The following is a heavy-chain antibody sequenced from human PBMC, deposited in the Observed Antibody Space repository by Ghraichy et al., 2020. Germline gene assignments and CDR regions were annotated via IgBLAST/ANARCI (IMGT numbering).Heavy chain of an antibody. V-gene: IGHV4-34*01. CDR1: GGSFSGYY. CDR3: ARWANDARASYGMDV. D-gene: IGHD4/OR15-4a*01. Sequence: SETLSLTCAVYGGSFSGYYWSWIRQPPGKGLEWIGEINHSGSTNYNPSLKSRVTISVDTSKNQFSLKLSSVTAADTAVYYCARWANDARASYGMDVWGQGTTVTVSS. J-gene: IGHJ6*02. CDR2: INHSGST.